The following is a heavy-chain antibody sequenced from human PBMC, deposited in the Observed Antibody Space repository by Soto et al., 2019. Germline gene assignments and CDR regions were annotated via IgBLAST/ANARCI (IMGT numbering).Heavy chain of an antibody. CDR2: IIPIFGTA. CDR1: GGTFSSYA. D-gene: IGHD1-7*01. CDR3: ARVRNNWNYRCLDD. J-gene: IGHJ4*02. V-gene: IGHV1-69*06. Sequence: GASVKVSCKASGGTFSSYAISWVRQAPGQGLEWMGGIIPIFGTANYAQKFQGRVTITADKSTSTAYMELSSLRSGDTAVYYCARVRNNWNYRCLDDSGQGTLVTVYS.